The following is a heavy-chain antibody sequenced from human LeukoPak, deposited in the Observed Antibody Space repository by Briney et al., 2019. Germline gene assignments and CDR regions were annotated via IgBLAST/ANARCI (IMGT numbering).Heavy chain of an antibody. CDR3: ATTRRILDAFDI. CDR1: GYSISSGYY. CDR2: IYHSGST. J-gene: IGHJ3*02. V-gene: IGHV4-38-2*01. D-gene: IGHD2-15*01. Sequence: SETLSLTCAVSGYSISSGYYWGWIRQPPGKGLEWIGSIYHSGSTYYDPSLKSRVTISVDTSKNQFSLKLSSVIAADTAVYYCATTRRILDAFDIWGQGTMVTVSS.